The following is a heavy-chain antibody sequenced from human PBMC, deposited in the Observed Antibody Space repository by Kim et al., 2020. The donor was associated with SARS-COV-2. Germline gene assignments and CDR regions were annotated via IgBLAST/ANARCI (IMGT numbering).Heavy chain of an antibody. CDR2: ISYDGSNK. D-gene: IGHD5-18*01. Sequence: GGSLRLSCAASGFTFSSYGMHWVRQAPGKGLEWVAVISYDGSNKYYADSVKGRFTISRDNSKNTLYLQMNSLRAEDTAVYYCAKALRGTAMVAPLWYYG. CDR1: GFTFSSYG. J-gene: IGHJ6*01. CDR3: AKALRGTAMVAPLWYYG. V-gene: IGHV3-30*18.